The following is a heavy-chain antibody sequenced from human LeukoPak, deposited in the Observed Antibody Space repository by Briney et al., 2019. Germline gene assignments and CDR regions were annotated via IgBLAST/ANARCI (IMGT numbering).Heavy chain of an antibody. V-gene: IGHV3-11*06. CDR2: ITNGDIYT. J-gene: IGHJ4*02. D-gene: IGHD3-10*01. CDR1: GFTFSDYY. Sequence: PGGSLRLSCAASGFTFSDYYMSWIRQAPGKGLEWVSGITNGDIYTKYADSVKGRFTISRDSAKNSLYLQLNSLRGEDTAVYYCARDFGTRIAGSLYYFDQWGQGTLVTVSS. CDR3: ARDFGTRIAGSLYYFDQ.